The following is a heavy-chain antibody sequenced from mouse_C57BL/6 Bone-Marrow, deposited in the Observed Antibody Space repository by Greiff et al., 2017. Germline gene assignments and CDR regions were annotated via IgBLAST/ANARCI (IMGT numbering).Heavy chain of an antibody. CDR2: IDPENGDT. J-gene: IGHJ1*03. V-gene: IGHV14-4*01. CDR3: TPPITTVVATDWYFDV. CDR1: GFNIKDDY. D-gene: IGHD1-1*01. Sequence: VQLKESGAELVRPGASVKLSCTASGFNIKDDYMHWVKQRPEQGLEWIGWIDPENGDTEYASKFQGKATITADTSSNTTYLQLSSLTSEDTAGYYCTPPITTVVATDWYFDVWGTGTTVTVSS.